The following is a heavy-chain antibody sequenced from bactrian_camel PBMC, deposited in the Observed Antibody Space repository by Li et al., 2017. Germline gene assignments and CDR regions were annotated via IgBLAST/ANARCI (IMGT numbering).Heavy chain of an antibody. CDR2: IDEHGTI. D-gene: IGHD1*01. CDR3: AADTRFGRGGYCSRPTEYRI. Sequence: QLVESGGGSVQAGGSLRLSCEASGYTYSSACMGWFRQAPGKAREGVAAIDEHGTILLADAVKGRFTISRDNAKNTLYLEMNSLKFEDTAMYYCAADTRFGRGGYCSRPTEYRIWGQGTQVTVS. V-gene: IGHV3S1*01. CDR1: GYTYSSAC. J-gene: IGHJ4*01.